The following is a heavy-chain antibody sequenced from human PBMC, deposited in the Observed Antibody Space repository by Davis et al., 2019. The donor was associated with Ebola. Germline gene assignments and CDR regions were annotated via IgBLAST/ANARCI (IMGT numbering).Heavy chain of an antibody. CDR1: GFTFSTYN. CDR2: IGSDT. V-gene: IGHV3-48*01. D-gene: IGHD6-13*01. CDR3: AKGRIAAAPYY. Sequence: PGGSLRLSCAASGFTFSTYNMDWVRQAPGKGLEWVANIGSDTHYADSVKGRFTISRDNAKNTLYLQMNSLRAEDTAVYYCAKGRIAAAPYYWGQGTLVTVSS. J-gene: IGHJ4*02.